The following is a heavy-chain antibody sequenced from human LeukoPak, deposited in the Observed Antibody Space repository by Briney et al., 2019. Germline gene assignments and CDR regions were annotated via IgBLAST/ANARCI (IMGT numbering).Heavy chain of an antibody. CDR1: GFTFSSYA. CDR2: ISGSGGST. J-gene: IGHJ4*02. CDR3: AALYTYYYDSSGYYNDFDY. D-gene: IGHD3-22*01. Sequence: GGSLRLSCAASGFTFSSYAMSWVRQAPGKGLEWVSAISGSGGSTYYADSVKGRFTISRDNSKNTLYLQMNSLRAEDTAVYYCAALYTYYYDSSGYYNDFDYWGQGTLVTVSS. V-gene: IGHV3-23*01.